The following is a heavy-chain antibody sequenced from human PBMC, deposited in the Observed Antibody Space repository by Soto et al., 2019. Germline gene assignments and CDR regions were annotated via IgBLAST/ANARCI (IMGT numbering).Heavy chain of an antibody. CDR1: GGSISSSSYY. Sequence: QLQLQESGPGLVKPSETQSLTCTVSGGSISSSSYYWGWIRQPPGKGLEWIGGIYYSGSTYYNPSLKSRVSISEDTSKNQFSLKLSSVTAADTAVYYCAREKVGAIEGYFDYWGQGTLVTVSS. D-gene: IGHD3-22*01. CDR2: IYYSGST. CDR3: AREKVGAIEGYFDY. J-gene: IGHJ4*02. V-gene: IGHV4-39*02.